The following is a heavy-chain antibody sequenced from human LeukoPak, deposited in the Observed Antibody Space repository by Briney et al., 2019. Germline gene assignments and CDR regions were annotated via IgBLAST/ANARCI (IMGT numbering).Heavy chain of an antibody. J-gene: IGHJ4*02. V-gene: IGHV3-48*01. D-gene: IGHD2-8*01. CDR3: AREANEGDFDY. CDR1: GFTFSSHN. CDR2: INFKSEDI. Sequence: PGGSLRLSCAASGFTFSSHNMNWVRQAPGKGLEWISFINFKSEDIRYADSVEGRFIISRDNAQKSLYLHMNSLRAEDTAVYYCAREANEGDFDYWGQGTLVTVSS.